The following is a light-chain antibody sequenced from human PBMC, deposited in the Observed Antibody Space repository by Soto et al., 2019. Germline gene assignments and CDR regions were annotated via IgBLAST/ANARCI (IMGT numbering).Light chain of an antibody. CDR2: DAS. CDR1: QSISSW. Sequence: DIQMTQSPSTLSASVGDRVTITCRASQSISSWLAWYQQKPGQAPKLLIYDASSLESGVPSRFSGSGSGTEFTLTISSLQPDDFATYYCQQYNSYPVTFGPGTKVDIK. V-gene: IGKV1-5*01. J-gene: IGKJ3*01. CDR3: QQYNSYPVT.